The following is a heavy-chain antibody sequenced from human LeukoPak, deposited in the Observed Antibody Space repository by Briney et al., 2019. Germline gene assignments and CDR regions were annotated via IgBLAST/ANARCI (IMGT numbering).Heavy chain of an antibody. V-gene: IGHV4-59*01. J-gene: IGHJ5*02. CDR2: IYYSGST. CDR3: AREKNYYDSSGYYLGNWFDP. Sequence: SETLSLTCTVSGVSISSYYWSWIRQPPGKGLEWIGYIYYSGSTNYNPSLKSRVTISVDTSKNQFSLKLSSVTAADTAVYYCAREKNYYDSSGYYLGNWFDPWGQGTLVTVSS. D-gene: IGHD3-22*01. CDR1: GVSISSYY.